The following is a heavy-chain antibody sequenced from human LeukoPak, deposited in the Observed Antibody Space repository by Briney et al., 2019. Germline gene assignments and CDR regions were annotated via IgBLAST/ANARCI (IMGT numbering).Heavy chain of an antibody. CDR3: ARGRYGDYERYFDY. Sequence: SETLSLTCAVYGGSFRGYYWSWIRQPPGKGLEWIGEINHSGSTNYNPSLKIRVTISVDTSKNQFSLKLSSVTAADTAVYSCARGRYGDYERYFDYWGQGTLVTVSS. CDR1: GGSFRGYY. V-gene: IGHV4-34*01. CDR2: INHSGST. D-gene: IGHD4-17*01. J-gene: IGHJ4*02.